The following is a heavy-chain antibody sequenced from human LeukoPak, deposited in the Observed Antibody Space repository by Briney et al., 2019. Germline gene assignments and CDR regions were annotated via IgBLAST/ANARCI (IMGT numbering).Heavy chain of an antibody. V-gene: IGHV3-21*01. CDR1: GFTFSSYS. CDR3: ARALAVAGVYYMDV. D-gene: IGHD6-19*01. J-gene: IGHJ6*03. Sequence: PGGSLRLSCAASGFTFSSYSTNWVRQAPGKGLEWVSSISSSSSYIYYADSVKGRFTISRDNAKNSLYLQMNSLRAEDTAVYYCARALAVAGVYYMDVWGKGTTVTVSS. CDR2: ISSSSSYI.